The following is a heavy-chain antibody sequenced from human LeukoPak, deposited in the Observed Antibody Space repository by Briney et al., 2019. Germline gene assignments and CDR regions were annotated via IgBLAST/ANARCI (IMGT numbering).Heavy chain of an antibody. CDR3: ARSTYYYDSSGYLYPSFFDY. D-gene: IGHD3-22*01. Sequence: GGSLRVSCAASGFTFSSYSMNWGRQAPGKGLEWVSYIIRISHTIYYADSVKGRFTISRDNAKNSLYLQMYSLRDEDTAVYYCARSTYYYDSSGYLYPSFFDYWGQGNLVTVSS. CDR1: GFTFSSYS. V-gene: IGHV3-48*02. CDR2: IIRISHTI. J-gene: IGHJ4*02.